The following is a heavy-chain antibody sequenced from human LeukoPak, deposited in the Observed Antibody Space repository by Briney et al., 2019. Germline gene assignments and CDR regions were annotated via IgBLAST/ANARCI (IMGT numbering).Heavy chain of an antibody. V-gene: IGHV3-7*04. Sequence: TGGSLRLSCAVSGFTFSKFWMSWVRQAPGRGLEWVANIHPEGNEKYHVESVKGRFTISRDNAKNLLFLQMNGLRVEDTAVYYCARGDDFSRDHWGQGTLVTVSS. CDR3: ARGDDFSRDH. CDR1: GFTFSKFW. J-gene: IGHJ4*02. CDR2: IHPEGNEK. D-gene: IGHD1-1*01.